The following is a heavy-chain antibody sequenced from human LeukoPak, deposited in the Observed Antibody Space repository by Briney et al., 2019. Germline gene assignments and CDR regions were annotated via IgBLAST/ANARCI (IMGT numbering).Heavy chain of an antibody. CDR3: ARGGHYDFWSGPPDY. CDR1: GYTFSNYG. D-gene: IGHD3-3*01. Sequence: ASVKVSCKTSGYTFSNYGINWVRQAPGQGLEWMGWISAYNGNTNYAQRLQGRVTMTTDTPSSTVYMEMRNLRSDDTAVYFCARGGHYDFWSGPPDYWGQGTQVTVSS. CDR2: ISAYNGNT. J-gene: IGHJ4*02. V-gene: IGHV1-18*01.